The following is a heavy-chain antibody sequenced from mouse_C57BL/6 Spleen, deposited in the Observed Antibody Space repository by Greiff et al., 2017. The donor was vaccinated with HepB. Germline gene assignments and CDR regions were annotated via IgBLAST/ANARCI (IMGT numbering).Heavy chain of an antibody. CDR2: IYPGSGST. J-gene: IGHJ1*03. CDR3: ARGWLRYFDV. V-gene: IGHV1-55*01. D-gene: IGHD1-1*02. Sequence: VQLQQSGAELVKPGASVKMSCKASGYTFTSYWITWVKQRLGQGLEWIGDIYPGSGSTNYNEKFKSKATLTVDTSSSTAYMQLSSLTSEDSEVYYGARGWLRYFDVWGTGTTVTVSS. CDR1: GYTFTSYW.